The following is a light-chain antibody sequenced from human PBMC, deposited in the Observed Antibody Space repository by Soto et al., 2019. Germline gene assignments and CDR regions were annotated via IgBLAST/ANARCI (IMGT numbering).Light chain of an antibody. CDR3: SSYAGSNKKV. V-gene: IGLV2-8*01. Sequence: QSVLTQPPSASGSPGQSVTISCTGTSSDVGGYNYVSWYQQHPGKAPKLMIYEVSKRPSGVPDRFSGSKSGNTASLTVSGLQAEDEAEYYCSSYAGSNKKVFGGGTKLTVL. CDR2: EVS. CDR1: SSDVGGYNY. J-gene: IGLJ2*01.